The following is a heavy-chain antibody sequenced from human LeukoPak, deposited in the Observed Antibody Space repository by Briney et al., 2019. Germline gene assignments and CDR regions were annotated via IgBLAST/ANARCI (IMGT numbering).Heavy chain of an antibody. V-gene: IGHV1-69*13. J-gene: IGHJ3*02. CDR1: GYTFTSYY. D-gene: IGHD2-8*02. CDR2: IIPIFGTA. CDR3: ALGVSGAGAFDI. Sequence: SVKVSCKAPGYTFTSYYMHWVRQAPGQGLEWMGGIIPIFGTANYAQKFQGRVTITADESTSTAYMELSSLRSEDTAVYYCALGVSGAGAFDIWGQGTMVTVSS.